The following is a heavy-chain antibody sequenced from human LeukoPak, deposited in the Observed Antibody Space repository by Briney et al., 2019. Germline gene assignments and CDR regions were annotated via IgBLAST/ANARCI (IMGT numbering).Heavy chain of an antibody. Sequence: GASVKVSCKASGGTFSSYAISWVRQAPGQGLEWMGGIIPIFGTANYAQKFQGRVTITADKSTSTAYMELSSLRSEDTAVYYCAREGNLGYSSGWSYFDYWGQGTLVTVSS. D-gene: IGHD6-19*01. CDR3: AREGNLGYSSGWSYFDY. J-gene: IGHJ4*02. CDR2: IIPIFGTA. CDR1: GGTFSSYA. V-gene: IGHV1-69*06.